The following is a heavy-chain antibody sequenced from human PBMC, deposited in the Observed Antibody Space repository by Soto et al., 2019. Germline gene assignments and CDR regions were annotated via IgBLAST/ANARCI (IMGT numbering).Heavy chain of an antibody. CDR1: GGSISSGGYY. Sequence: QVQLQESGPGLVKPSQTLSLTCTVSGGSISSGGYYWSWIRQHPGKGLEWIGYIYYSGSTYYNPSLESRVTIPVDTSKNQFALKLSSVTAADTAVYYCARVEETIFGVAHIDYWGQGTLVTVSS. CDR3: ARVEETIFGVAHIDY. CDR2: IYYSGST. V-gene: IGHV4-31*03. J-gene: IGHJ4*02. D-gene: IGHD3-3*01.